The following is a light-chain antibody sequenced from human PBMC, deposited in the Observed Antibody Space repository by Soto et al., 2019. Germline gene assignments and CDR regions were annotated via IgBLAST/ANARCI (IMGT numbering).Light chain of an antibody. J-gene: IGLJ1*01. CDR2: EVS. CDR1: SSDIGAYNF. V-gene: IGLV2-8*01. Sequence: QSVLTQPPSASGSPGQSVTISCTGTSSDIGAYNFVSWYQQHPGKAPKFMIYEVSKRPSGVPDRFSGSKSGNTASLTVSGLQAEDEADYFCSSYAGSNSYVFGTGTQLTVL. CDR3: SSYAGSNSYV.